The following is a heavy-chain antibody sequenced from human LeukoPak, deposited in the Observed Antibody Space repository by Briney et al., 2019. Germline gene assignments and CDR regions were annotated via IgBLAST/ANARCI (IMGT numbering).Heavy chain of an antibody. Sequence: PGGSLRLSCAASRFTFSNYELNWVRQAPGKGLEWVSYISGSGNTIYYADSVKGRFTISRDNAKNSLYLQMNSLRAEDTAIYYCARTWVRGASSYYLDYWGQGTLATVSS. CDR3: ARTWVRGASSYYLDY. V-gene: IGHV3-48*03. CDR1: RFTFSNYE. D-gene: IGHD1-26*01. CDR2: ISGSGNTI. J-gene: IGHJ4*02.